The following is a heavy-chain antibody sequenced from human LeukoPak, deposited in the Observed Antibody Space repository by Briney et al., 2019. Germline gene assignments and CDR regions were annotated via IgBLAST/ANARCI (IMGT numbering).Heavy chain of an antibody. Sequence: PGGSLRLSCEASGFTFNNVWMNWVRQAPGKGLEWIGRIKTKTDGGTTEYAAPAKGRFTISRDDSKNTVYLQMNSLKTEDTPLYYCVTRITSTGDYWGQGTLVTVSS. CDR2: IKTKTDGGTT. J-gene: IGHJ4*02. CDR1: GFTFNNVW. D-gene: IGHD3-16*01. CDR3: VTRITSTGDY. V-gene: IGHV3-15*01.